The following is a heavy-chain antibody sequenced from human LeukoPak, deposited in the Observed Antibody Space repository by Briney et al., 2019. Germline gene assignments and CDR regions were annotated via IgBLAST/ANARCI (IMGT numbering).Heavy chain of an antibody. D-gene: IGHD6-13*01. CDR1: GFTFSSYG. Sequence: GGSLRLSCAASGFTFSSYGMHWVRQAPGKGLEWVAVIWYDGDNKYYADSVKGRFTISRDNSKNTLYLQMNSLRAENTAVYYCARDGIAAAGQYYCYGMDVWGQGTTVTVSS. CDR2: IWYDGDNK. J-gene: IGHJ6*02. CDR3: ARDGIAAAGQYYCYGMDV. V-gene: IGHV3-33*01.